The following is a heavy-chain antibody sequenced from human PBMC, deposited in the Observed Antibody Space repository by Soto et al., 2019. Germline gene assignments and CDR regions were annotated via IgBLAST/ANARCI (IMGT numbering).Heavy chain of an antibody. CDR1: GGSFSGYY. D-gene: IGHD3-10*01. V-gene: IGHV4-34*01. CDR2: INHSGST. Sequence: QVQLQQWGAGLLKPSETLSLTCAVYGGSFSGYYWSWIRQPPGKGLEWIGEINHSGSTNYNPSLKCRVTISVDPSQNQCSLKLSAVTAADSAVYYCATTTNFGALDYWGQGTLVTVSS. J-gene: IGHJ4*02. CDR3: ATTTNFGALDY.